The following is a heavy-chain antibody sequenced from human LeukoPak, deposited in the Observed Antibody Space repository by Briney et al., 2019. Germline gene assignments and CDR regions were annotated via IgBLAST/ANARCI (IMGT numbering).Heavy chain of an antibody. J-gene: IGHJ4*02. Sequence: SETLSLTCAVYGGSFSGYYWSWIRQPPGKGLEWIGEINHSGSTNYNPSLKSRVTISVDTSKNQFSLKLSSVTAADKAVYYCARGGAAYCSGGSCYPFKYWGQGTLVTVSS. CDR3: ARGGAAYCSGGSCYPFKY. V-gene: IGHV4-34*01. CDR2: INHSGST. D-gene: IGHD2-15*01. CDR1: GGSFSGYY.